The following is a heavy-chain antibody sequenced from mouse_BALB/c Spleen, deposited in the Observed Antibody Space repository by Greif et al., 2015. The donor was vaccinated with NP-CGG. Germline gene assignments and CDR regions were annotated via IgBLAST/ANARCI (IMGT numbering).Heavy chain of an antibody. D-gene: IGHD1-2*01. CDR2: IWGDGST. Sequence: VKLVESGPGLVAPSQSLSITCTVSGFSLTGFGVNWVRQPPGKGLEWLGMIWGDGSTDYNSALKSRLSISKDNSKSQVFLKMNSLQTDDTARYYCARGYGYHYYAMDYWGQGTSVTVSS. CDR3: ARGYGYHYYAMDY. J-gene: IGHJ4*01. CDR1: GFSLTGFG. V-gene: IGHV2-6-7*01.